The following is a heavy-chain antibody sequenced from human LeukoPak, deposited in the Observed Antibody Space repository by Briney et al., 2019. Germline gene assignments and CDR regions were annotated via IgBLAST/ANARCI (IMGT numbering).Heavy chain of an antibody. CDR2: IYYSGST. V-gene: IGHV4-59*01. Sequence: PSETLSLTCTVSGGSISTYYWSWLRQPPGKGLEWIGYIYYSGSTNYNPSLTSRVTMSVDTSKNQFSLKLSSVSAADTAVYYCARGEWFDPWGQGTLVTVSS. CDR3: ARGEWFDP. J-gene: IGHJ5*02. CDR1: GGSISTYY.